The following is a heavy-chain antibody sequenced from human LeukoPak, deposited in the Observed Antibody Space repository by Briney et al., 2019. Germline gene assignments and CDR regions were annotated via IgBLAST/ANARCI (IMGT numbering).Heavy chain of an antibody. CDR3: TVVVVAAKAFDI. CDR2: ISAYNGNT. J-gene: IGHJ3*02. D-gene: IGHD2-15*01. Sequence: ASVKVSCKASGYTFTSYGIGWVRQAPGQGLEWMGWISAYNGNTNYAQKLQGRVTMTTDTSTSTAYMELRSLRSDDTAVYYCTVVVVAAKAFDIWGQGTMVTVSS. V-gene: IGHV1-18*01. CDR1: GYTFTSYG.